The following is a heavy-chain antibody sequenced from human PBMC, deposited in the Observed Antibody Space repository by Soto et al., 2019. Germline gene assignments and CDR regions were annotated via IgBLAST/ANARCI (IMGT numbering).Heavy chain of an antibody. CDR1: GVSFTGYY. CDR2: INHSGST. J-gene: IGHJ4*02. V-gene: IGHV4-34*01. Sequence: QVHLQQWGAGLLKPSETLSLTCAVYGVSFTGYYWSWIRQPPGKGLEWIGEINHSGSTNYNPSVKSRVTISVDTYKKQFSLKLSSVTAADTAVYNCATSYYNFWSGYYLAYFDYWGQGTLVTVSS. CDR3: ATSYYNFWSGYYLAYFDY. D-gene: IGHD3-3*01.